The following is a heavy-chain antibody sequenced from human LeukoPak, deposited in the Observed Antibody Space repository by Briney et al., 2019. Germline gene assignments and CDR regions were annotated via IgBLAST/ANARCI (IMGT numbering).Heavy chain of an antibody. Sequence: SETLSLTCTVSGGSISSGGYYWSWIRQHPGKGLEWIGYIYYSGSTYCNPSLKSRVTISVDTSKNQFSLKLSSVTAADTAVYYCARASPPYDYVWGSYLSSGDYFDYWGQGTLVTVSS. V-gene: IGHV4-31*03. CDR2: IYYSGST. CDR3: ARASPPYDYVWGSYLSSGDYFDY. CDR1: GGSISSGGYY. D-gene: IGHD3-16*02. J-gene: IGHJ4*02.